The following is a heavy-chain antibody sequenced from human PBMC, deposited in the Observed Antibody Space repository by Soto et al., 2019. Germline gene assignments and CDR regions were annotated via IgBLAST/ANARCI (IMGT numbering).Heavy chain of an antibody. CDR1: GFTFNDNA. V-gene: IGHV3-23*01. CDR3: AKGVKCGLPLDY. CDR2: ISDSGFCT. Sequence: PGGSLRLSCAASGFTFNDNAMSWVRQAPGKGLEWVSAISDSGFCTYYARSVKGRFTISRDGSNNTLSLQMNSVGVDDTAVYYCAKGVKCGLPLDYWGQGTLVTVSS. D-gene: IGHD3-10*01. J-gene: IGHJ4*02.